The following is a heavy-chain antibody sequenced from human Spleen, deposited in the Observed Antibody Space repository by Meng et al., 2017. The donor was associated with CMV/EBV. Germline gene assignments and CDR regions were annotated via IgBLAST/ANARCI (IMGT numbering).Heavy chain of an antibody. J-gene: IGHJ4*02. CDR2: IQYDEGNK. CDR1: GFTFSSNG. CDR3: VKDNPVLHY. Sequence: QGQPVESGGGVVQPGGSLRLSCTASGFTFSSNGMHWVRQAPGKGLEWVAFIQYDEGNKFYIDSVKGRFTISRDISQNMLFLQMNSLRPEDSAVYYCVKDNPVLHYWGQGTLVTVSS. V-gene: IGHV3-30*02. D-gene: IGHD3-10*01.